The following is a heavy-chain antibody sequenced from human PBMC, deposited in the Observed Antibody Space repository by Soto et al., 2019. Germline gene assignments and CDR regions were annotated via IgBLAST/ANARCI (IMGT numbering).Heavy chain of an antibody. V-gene: IGHV4-59*11. CDR1: GVSITSHY. Sequence: SETLSLTCTVSGVSITSHYWTWIRQPPGKGLEWIGNIHYSGSTNYSPSLKSRVIISVDTSENQSSLKLSSVTTADTAFYYCGSVRPSGYVLSWGQGTLVTVSS. CDR3: GSVRPSGYVLS. D-gene: IGHD6-25*01. CDR2: IHYSGST. J-gene: IGHJ5*02.